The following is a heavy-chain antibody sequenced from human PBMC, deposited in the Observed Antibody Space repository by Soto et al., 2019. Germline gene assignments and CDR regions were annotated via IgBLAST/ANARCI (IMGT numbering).Heavy chain of an antibody. CDR2: ISGSGGST. CDR3: AKVEHVDTAMPTGGFDY. Sequence: EVQLLESGGGLVQPGGSLRLSCAASGFTFSSYAMSWVRQAPGKGLEWVSAISGSGGSTYYADSVKGRFTISRDNSKNTLYLQRNSLRAEDTAVYYCAKVEHVDTAMPTGGFDYWGQGTLVTVSS. V-gene: IGHV3-23*01. D-gene: IGHD5-18*01. CDR1: GFTFSSYA. J-gene: IGHJ4*02.